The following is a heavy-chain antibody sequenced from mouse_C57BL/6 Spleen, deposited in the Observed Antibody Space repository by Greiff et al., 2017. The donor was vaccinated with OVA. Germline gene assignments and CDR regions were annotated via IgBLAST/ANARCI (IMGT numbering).Heavy chain of an antibody. Sequence: EVQLQQSGPELVKPGASVKISCKASGYTFTDYYMNWVKQSHGKSLEWIGDINPNNGGTSYNQKFKGKATLTVDESSSTAYMELRSLTSEDSAVYYCARLYYGSPFAYWGQGTLVTVSA. V-gene: IGHV1-26*01. D-gene: IGHD1-1*01. CDR3: ARLYYGSPFAY. CDR1: GYTFTDYY. CDR2: INPNNGGT. J-gene: IGHJ3*01.